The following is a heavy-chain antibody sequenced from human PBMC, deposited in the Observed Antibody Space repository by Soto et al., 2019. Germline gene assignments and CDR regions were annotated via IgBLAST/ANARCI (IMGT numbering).Heavy chain of an antibody. CDR3: ARGTTVTYFDY. CDR1: GGSISSGGYS. CDR2: IYHSGST. V-gene: IGHV4-30-2*01. Sequence: SETLSLTCAVSGGSISSGGYSWSWIRQPPGKGLEWIGYIYHSGSTYYNPSLKSRVTISVDRSKNQFSLKLSSVTAADTAVYYCARGTTVTYFDYWGQGTLVTVSS. J-gene: IGHJ4*02. D-gene: IGHD4-17*01.